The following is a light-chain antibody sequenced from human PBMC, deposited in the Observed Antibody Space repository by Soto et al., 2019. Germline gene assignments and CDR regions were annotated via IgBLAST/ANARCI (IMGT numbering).Light chain of an antibody. CDR2: NNN. CDR1: SSNIGSNT. J-gene: IGLJ1*01. Sequence: QSVLTQPPSASGTPEQRVTISCSGSSSNIGSNTVSWYQQLPGTAPQLLIYNNNQRPSGVPDRFSGSKSGTSASLAISGLQSEDEADYYCAAWDDSLNAYVFGTGTKLTVL. V-gene: IGLV1-44*01. CDR3: AAWDDSLNAYV.